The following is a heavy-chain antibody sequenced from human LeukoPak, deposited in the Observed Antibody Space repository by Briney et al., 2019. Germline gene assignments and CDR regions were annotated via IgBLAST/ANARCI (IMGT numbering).Heavy chain of an antibody. J-gene: IGHJ3*01. D-gene: IGHD6-19*01. CDR3: AKDKSLAMARRRGNSLDV. CDR2: ISYDGSNK. V-gene: IGHV3-30-3*01. Sequence: GGSLRLSCAASGFTFSSYAMHWVRQAPGKGLEWVAVISYDGSNKYYADSVKGRFTISRDNAKSTLYLQMKSLRAEDTALYYCAKDKSLAMARRRGNSLDVWGPGTMVTVSS. CDR1: GFTFSSYA.